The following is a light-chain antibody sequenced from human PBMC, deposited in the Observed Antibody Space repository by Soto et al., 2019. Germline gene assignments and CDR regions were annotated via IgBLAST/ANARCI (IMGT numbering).Light chain of an antibody. CDR1: TGAVTSGNY. J-gene: IGLJ3*02. Sequence: TVVTQEPSLTVSPGGTVTLTCGSSTGAVTSGNYASWFQQKPGQTPRTLIYTTNSRHSWTPARFSGSLLGDKAALTLSGVQPEDEAEYYCLLYYGGAQLVFGGGTKVTVL. CDR2: TTN. V-gene: IGLV7-43*01. CDR3: LLYYGGAQLV.